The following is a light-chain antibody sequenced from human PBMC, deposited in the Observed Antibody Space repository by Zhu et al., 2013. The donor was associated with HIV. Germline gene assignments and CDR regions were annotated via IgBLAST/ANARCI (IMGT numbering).Light chain of an antibody. J-gene: IGKJ5*01. Sequence: EIVLTQSPGTLSLSPGERATLSCRASQSVSSYLAWYQQKPGQAPRLLIYAASSLQSGVPSRFSGSGSGTDFTLTISSLQPEDFATYYCQQSYNTPITFGQGTRLEIK. V-gene: IGKV3-11*01. CDR3: QQSYNTPIT. CDR2: AAS. CDR1: QSVSSY.